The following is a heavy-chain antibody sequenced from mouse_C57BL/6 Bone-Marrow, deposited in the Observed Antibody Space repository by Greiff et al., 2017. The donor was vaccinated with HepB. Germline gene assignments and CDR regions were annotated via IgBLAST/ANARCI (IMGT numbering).Heavy chain of an antibody. Sequence: EVQLQQSGAELVRPGASVKLSCTASGFNIKDYYMHWVKQRPEQGLEWIGRIDPEDGDTEYAPKFQGKATMTADTSSNTAYRQLSSLTSEDTAVHYCTTPITTVRYWYFDVWGTGTTVTVSS. D-gene: IGHD1-1*01. J-gene: IGHJ1*03. CDR2: IDPEDGDT. CDR1: GFNIKDYY. V-gene: IGHV14-1*01. CDR3: TTPITTVRYWYFDV.